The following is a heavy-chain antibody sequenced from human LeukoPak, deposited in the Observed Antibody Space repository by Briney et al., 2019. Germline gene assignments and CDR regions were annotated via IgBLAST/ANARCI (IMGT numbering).Heavy chain of an antibody. CDR3: ARGGIAAAGIGPRSFDY. D-gene: IGHD6-13*01. Sequence: SETLSLTCAVYGGSFSGYYWSCIRQPPGKGLEWIGEINHSGSTNYNPSLKSRVTISVDTSKNQFSLKLSSVTAADTAVYYCARGGIAAAGIGPRSFDYWGQGTLVTVSS. V-gene: IGHV4-34*01. CDR2: INHSGST. CDR1: GGSFSGYY. J-gene: IGHJ4*02.